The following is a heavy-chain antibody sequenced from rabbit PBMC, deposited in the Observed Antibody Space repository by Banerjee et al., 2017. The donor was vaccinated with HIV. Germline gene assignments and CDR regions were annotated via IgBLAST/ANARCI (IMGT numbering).Heavy chain of an antibody. CDR2: IKTGTNTI. CDR3: VRGSISGTDYNL. Sequence: QLVESGGGLVQPGGSLTLSCTASGFDFSSSYMSWVRQAPGKGLEWIGSIKTGTNTIYCARWGNALFPSSRHNAQNTLYLQLNSLTAADTATYFCVRGSISGTDYNLWGQGTLVTVS. V-gene: IGHV1S7*01. CDR1: GFDFSSSY. D-gene: IGHD1-1*01. J-gene: IGHJ4*01.